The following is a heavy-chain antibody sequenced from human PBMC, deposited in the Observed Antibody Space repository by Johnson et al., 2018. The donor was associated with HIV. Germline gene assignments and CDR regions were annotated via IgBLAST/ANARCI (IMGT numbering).Heavy chain of an antibody. CDR2: ISNDGSNK. V-gene: IGHV3-30*03. CDR1: GFTFSNAW. Sequence: VHLVESGGGLVKPGGSLRLSCAASGFTFSNAWMSWVRQAPGKGLEWVAIISNDGSNKYYADSVKGRFTISRDNSKNTLYLQMNSLRAEDTAVYYCAREGGAVASRGFDIWGQGTRVTVSS. D-gene: IGHD6-19*01. J-gene: IGHJ3*02. CDR3: AREGGAVASRGFDI.